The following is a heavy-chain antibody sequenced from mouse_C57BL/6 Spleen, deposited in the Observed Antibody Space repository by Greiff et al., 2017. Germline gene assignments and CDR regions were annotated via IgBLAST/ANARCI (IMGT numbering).Heavy chain of an antibody. J-gene: IGHJ4*01. Sequence: QVQLKQPGAELVKPGASVKVSCKASGYTFTSYWMHWVKQRPGQGLEWIGRIHPSDSDTNYNQKFKGKATLTVDKSSSTAYMQLSSLTSEDSAVYYCAIPGGSPYYYAMDYWGQGTSVTVSS. V-gene: IGHV1-74*01. D-gene: IGHD1-1*01. CDR1: GYTFTSYW. CDR3: AIPGGSPYYYAMDY. CDR2: IHPSDSDT.